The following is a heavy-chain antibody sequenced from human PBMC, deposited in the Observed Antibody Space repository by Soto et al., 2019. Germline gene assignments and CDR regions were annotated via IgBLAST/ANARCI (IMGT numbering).Heavy chain of an antibody. CDR1: GYTFTRSG. J-gene: IGHJ6*02. V-gene: IGHV1-18*01. Sequence: QVQLVQFGAEVKKPGASVKVSCKASGYTFTRSGISWVRQAPGQGLEWMGWISTYNGDTNYAQTFQGRVTMTTDTSTSTAYMELRSLRSDDTAVYYCAREGVAPYYYYGMDVWGQGTPVTVSS. CDR3: AREGVAPYYYYGMDV. D-gene: IGHD5-12*01. CDR2: ISTYNGDT.